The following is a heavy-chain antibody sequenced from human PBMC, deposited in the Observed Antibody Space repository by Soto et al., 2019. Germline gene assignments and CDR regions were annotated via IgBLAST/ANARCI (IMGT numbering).Heavy chain of an antibody. CDR2: ISSSSSYI. D-gene: IGHD1-26*01. J-gene: IGHJ4*02. V-gene: IGHV3-21*01. CDR1: GFTFSSYI. CDR3: ARDGVAGGPNDY. Sequence: GGSLRLSCASSGFTFSSYIVNWVRQAPGKGLEWVSSISSSSSYIYYADSVKGRFTISRDNAKNSLYLQMNSLRAEDTAVYYCARDGVAGGPNDYWGQGTLVTVSS.